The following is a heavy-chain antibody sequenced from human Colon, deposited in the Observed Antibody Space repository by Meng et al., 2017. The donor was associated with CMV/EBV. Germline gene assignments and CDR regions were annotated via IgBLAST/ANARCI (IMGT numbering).Heavy chain of an antibody. CDR2: IHGDDTE. V-gene: IGHV2-5*08. CDR3: VHRYSSSSGEVS. D-gene: IGHD6-6*01. CDR1: GFSLTNKLNS. J-gene: IGHJ5*02. Sequence: QVPMKESGPAVEQPTQPLTLSCTFSGFSLTNKLNSLGWIRQPPGKALEWRALIHGDDTEQYSPSLQSRLSATRDTSKNQVVLTLTDMDPVDTATYYCVHRYSSSSGEVSWGQGTLVTVSS.